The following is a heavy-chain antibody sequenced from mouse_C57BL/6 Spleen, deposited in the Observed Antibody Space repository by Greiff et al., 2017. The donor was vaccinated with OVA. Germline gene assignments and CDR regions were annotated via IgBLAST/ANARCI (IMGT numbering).Heavy chain of an antibody. CDR2: IRSKSNNYAT. Sequence: EPGGGLVQPKGSLKLSCAASGFSFNTYAMNWVRQAPGQGLEWVARIRSKSNNYATYYADSVKDRFTISRDDSESMLYLQMNNLKTEDTAMYYCVRQGGLYYGNYYWYFDVWGTGTTVTVSS. CDR3: VRQGGLYYGNYYWYFDV. V-gene: IGHV10-1*01. CDR1: GFSFNTYA. J-gene: IGHJ1*03. D-gene: IGHD2-1*01.